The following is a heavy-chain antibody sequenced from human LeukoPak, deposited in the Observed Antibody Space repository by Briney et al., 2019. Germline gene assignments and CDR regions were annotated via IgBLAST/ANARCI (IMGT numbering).Heavy chain of an antibody. Sequence: GGSLRLSCAASGFTFSSYAVNWVRQSLGKGLKWVSGISGRGESTYYADSVKGRFTISRDYSTNTVYLQMNSLRVEDTALYYCAASLDLAVYGIDYWGQGTLVTVSS. J-gene: IGHJ4*02. D-gene: IGHD2-8*02. CDR1: GFTFSSYA. CDR2: ISGRGEST. CDR3: AASLDLAVYGIDY. V-gene: IGHV3-23*01.